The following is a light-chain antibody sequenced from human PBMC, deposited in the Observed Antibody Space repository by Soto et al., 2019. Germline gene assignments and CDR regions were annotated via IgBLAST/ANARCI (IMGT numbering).Light chain of an antibody. CDR2: WAS. J-gene: IGKJ5*01. V-gene: IGKV4-1*01. CDR1: QSVFHSSNDKNY. Sequence: DVVMTQSPDSLAVSLGERATINCRSSQSVFHSSNDKNYLAWYKQRVGQPPKLLIYWASTRDSGVPDRFRGSGSGTDFTLTISSLQSEDFAVYSCQQYNDWPLLFGQGTRLEIK. CDR3: QQYNDWPLL.